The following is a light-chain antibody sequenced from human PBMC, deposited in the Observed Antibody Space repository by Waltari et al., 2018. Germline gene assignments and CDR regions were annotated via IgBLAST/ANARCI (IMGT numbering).Light chain of an antibody. V-gene: IGKV4-1*01. CDR2: WAS. CDR1: QGVLYSADNKNY. CDR3: QQYYSTPLT. Sequence: DIVMTQSPDSLAVSLGERATINCTPSQGVLYSADNKNYLAGYQQKPGQPPKLLIYWASTRESGVPDRFSGSGSGTDFTLTISSLQAEDVAVYYCQQYYSTPLTFGGGTKVEIK. J-gene: IGKJ4*01.